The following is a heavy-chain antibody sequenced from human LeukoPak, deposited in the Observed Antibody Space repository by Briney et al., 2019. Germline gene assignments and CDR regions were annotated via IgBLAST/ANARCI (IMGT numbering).Heavy chain of an antibody. J-gene: IGHJ6*03. Sequence: PGRSLRLSCAASGFTFSSYAMSWVRQAPGKGLEWVSSISSSSSYIYYADSVKGRFTISRDNAKNSLYLQMNSLRAEDTAVYYCAREGRGRDYMDVWGKGTTVTVSS. CDR1: GFTFSSYA. CDR3: AREGRGRDYMDV. D-gene: IGHD3-10*01. CDR2: ISSSSSYI. V-gene: IGHV3-21*01.